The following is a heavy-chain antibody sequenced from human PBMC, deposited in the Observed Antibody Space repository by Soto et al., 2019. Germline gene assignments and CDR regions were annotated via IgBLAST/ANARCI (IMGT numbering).Heavy chain of an antibody. CDR3: AREYKDFWSGPDVRWFDP. CDR2: IWYDGSNK. D-gene: IGHD3-3*01. Sequence: QVQLVESGGGVVQPGRSLRLSCAASGFTFSSYAMHWVRQAPGKGLEWVAVIWYDGSNKYYADSVKGRFTISRDNSKNTLYLQMNSLRAEDTAVYYCAREYKDFWSGPDVRWFDPWGQGTLVTVSS. J-gene: IGHJ5*02. CDR1: GFTFSSYA. V-gene: IGHV3-33*08.